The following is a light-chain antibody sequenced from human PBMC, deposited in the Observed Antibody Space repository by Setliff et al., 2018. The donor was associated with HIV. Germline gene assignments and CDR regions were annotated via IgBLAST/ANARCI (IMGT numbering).Light chain of an antibody. J-gene: IGLJ3*02. CDR1: SRDVGGYNY. CDR2: EVR. Sequence: QSALAQPASVSGSPGQSITISCTGTSRDVGGYNYVSWYQQHPGKAPKLIIYEVRNRPSGVSNRFSGSKSGNTASLTISGLQAEDEADYYCSSYKTGNTLVFGGGTKGTVL. V-gene: IGLV2-14*01. CDR3: SSYKTGNTLV.